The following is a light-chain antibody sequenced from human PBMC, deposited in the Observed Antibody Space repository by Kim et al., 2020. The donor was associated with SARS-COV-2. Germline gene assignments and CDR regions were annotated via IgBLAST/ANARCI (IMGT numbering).Light chain of an antibody. J-gene: IGLJ3*02. Sequence: GDTRRRQSPGASLRGRFPSCYQQSPRQAPILVFSGQNYRPSGIPYRFSGSIAGNTASLTSTGAQAEDEADYYCNCRNSSDNQWVFGGGTQLTVL. CDR1: SLRGRF. CDR2: GQN. CDR3: NCRNSSDNQWV. V-gene: IGLV3-19*01.